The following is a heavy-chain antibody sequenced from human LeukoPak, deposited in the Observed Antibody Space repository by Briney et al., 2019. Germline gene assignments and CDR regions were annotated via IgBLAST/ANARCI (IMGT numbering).Heavy chain of an antibody. J-gene: IGHJ4*02. CDR2: INPNSGGT. CDR1: GYTFTSFG. V-gene: IGHV1-2*02. Sequence: ASVKVSCKASGYTFTSFGINWVRQAPGQGLEWMGWINPNSGGTNYAQKFQGRVTMTRDTSISTAYMELSRLRSDDTAVYYCARGYYYDSSGPHFDYWGQGTLVTVSS. CDR3: ARGYYYDSSGPHFDY. D-gene: IGHD3-22*01.